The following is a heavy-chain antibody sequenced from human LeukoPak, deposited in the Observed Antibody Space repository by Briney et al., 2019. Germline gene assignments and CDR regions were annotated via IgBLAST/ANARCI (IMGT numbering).Heavy chain of an antibody. CDR1: GFTFDDYG. D-gene: IGHD3-16*02. Sequence: GGSLRLSCAASGFTFDDYGMSWVRQAPGKGLEWVSGINWNGGSTGYADSVKGRFTISRDNAKNSLYLQMNSLRAEDTALYHCARGIYDYVCGSYLYTEHWFDPWGQGTLVTVSS. CDR3: ARGIYDYVCGSYLYTEHWFDP. V-gene: IGHV3-20*01. J-gene: IGHJ5*02. CDR2: INWNGGST.